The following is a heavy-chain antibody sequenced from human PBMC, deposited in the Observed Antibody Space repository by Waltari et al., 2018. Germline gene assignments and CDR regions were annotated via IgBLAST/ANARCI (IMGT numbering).Heavy chain of an antibody. CDR2: INTNTGNP. J-gene: IGHJ5*02. D-gene: IGHD2-2*01. V-gene: IGHV7-4-1*02. Sequence: QVQLVQSGSELKKPGASVKVSFKASGYTFTSYAINWLRRAPGQGLEFMGWINTNTGNPTYVQGFTGRFVFSLDTSVSTAYLQISSLKAEDTAVYYCVREVVPTSTIVVNWFDPWGQGTLVTVSS. CDR1: GYTFTSYA. CDR3: VREVVPTSTIVVNWFDP.